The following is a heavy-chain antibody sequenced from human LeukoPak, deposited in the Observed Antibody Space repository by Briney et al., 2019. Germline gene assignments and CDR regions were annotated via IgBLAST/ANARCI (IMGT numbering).Heavy chain of an antibody. CDR3: TKASGRNLYGMDV. CDR1: GFTFTNYG. CDR2: IRSDGSKN. V-gene: IGHV3-30*02. J-gene: IGHJ6*02. Sequence: PGGSLRLSCVASGFTFTNYGMHWVRQAPGKGLEWVAFIRSDGSKNYYGDSVRGRLTISRDTSKNTLYLQMNTLRPEDTAVYYCTKASGRNLYGMDVWGQGTTVIVSS. D-gene: IGHD3-10*01.